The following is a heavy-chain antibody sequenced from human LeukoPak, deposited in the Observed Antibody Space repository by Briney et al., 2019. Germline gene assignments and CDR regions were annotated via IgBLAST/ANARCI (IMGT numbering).Heavy chain of an antibody. CDR3: ARVAPGWYDILTGYFGAVPTNPNWFDP. J-gene: IGHJ5*02. D-gene: IGHD3-9*01. V-gene: IGHV1-2*02. CDR1: GYTFTGYY. Sequence: EASVKVSCKASGYTFTGYYMHWVRQAPGQGLEWMGWINPNSGGTNYAQKFQGRVTMTRDTSISTAYMELSRLRSDDTAMYYCARVAPGWYDILTGYFGAVPTNPNWFDPWGQGTLVTVSS. CDR2: INPNSGGT.